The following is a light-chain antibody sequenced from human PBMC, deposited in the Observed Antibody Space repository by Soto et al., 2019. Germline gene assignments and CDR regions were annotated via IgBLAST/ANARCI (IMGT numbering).Light chain of an antibody. CDR1: QSVSCN. V-gene: IGKV3D-15*01. Sequence: IVRTHSPPTLPVSPGESVTLSCKASQSVSCNLAWXXXXXXXAXXXLXYGASARGAGIPARFSGSGSGTEFTLTISSLQSEDFAVYCCQHYYNVPLTYRGGTKVDIK. CDR3: QHYYNVPLT. J-gene: IGKJ4*01. CDR2: GAS.